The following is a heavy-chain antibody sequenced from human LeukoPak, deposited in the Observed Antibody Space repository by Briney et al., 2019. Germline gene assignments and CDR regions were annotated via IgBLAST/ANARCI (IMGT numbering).Heavy chain of an antibody. CDR2: IIPIFGTA. CDR1: GGTFSSYA. CDR3: ARDYYDSSGYYEIWFDP. J-gene: IGHJ5*02. V-gene: IGHV1-69*06. D-gene: IGHD3-22*01. Sequence: SVKVSCKASGGTFSSYAISWVRQAPGQGLEWMGGIIPIFGTANYAQKFQGRVTITADKSTSTAYMELSSLRSEDTAVYYCARDYYDSSGYYEIWFDPWGQGTLVTVSS.